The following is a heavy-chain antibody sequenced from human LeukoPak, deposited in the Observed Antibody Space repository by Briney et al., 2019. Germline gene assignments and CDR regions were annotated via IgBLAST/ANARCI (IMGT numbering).Heavy chain of an antibody. Sequence: PGGSLRLSCAASGFTLSSFSMHWVRQSPGRGLEYVSAINYKGGTTYYADSVKGRFTITRDNVKNSVYLQMNNLRAEDTAVYYCARDWVARGGDYMDVWGKGTTVTISS. CDR1: GFTLSSFS. D-gene: IGHD2-15*01. V-gene: IGHV3-64*02. CDR2: INYKGGTT. J-gene: IGHJ6*03. CDR3: ARDWVARGGDYMDV.